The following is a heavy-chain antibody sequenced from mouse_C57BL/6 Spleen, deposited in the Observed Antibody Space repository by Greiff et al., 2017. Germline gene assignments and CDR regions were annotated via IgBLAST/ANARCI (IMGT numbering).Heavy chain of an antibody. CDR1: GYTFTSYW. J-gene: IGHJ2*01. V-gene: IGHV1-55*01. Sequence: QVQLQQPGAELVKPGASVKLSCKASGYTFTSYWIPWVKQRPGHGLEWIGDIYPGSGCTNYNEKFKSKATLTVDTSSSTAYMQLSSLTSEDSAVYYGAKCNWDYWGKGTTLTVSS. CDR3: AKCNWDY. D-gene: IGHD4-1*01. CDR2: IYPGSGCT.